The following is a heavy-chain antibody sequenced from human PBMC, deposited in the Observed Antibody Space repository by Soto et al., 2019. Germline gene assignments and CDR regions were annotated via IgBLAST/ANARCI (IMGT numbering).Heavy chain of an antibody. CDR2: ISAYNGNT. J-gene: IGHJ6*02. CDR3: ARDDYGDYGAYYYYVMDV. D-gene: IGHD4-17*01. Sequence: ASVKVSCKASGYTFTSYGIRWVRQPAGQGLEGMGWISAYNGNTNYAQKLQGRVTMTTDTSTSTAYMELRSLRSDDTAVYYCARDDYGDYGAYYYYVMDVWGQGTTVTVSS. V-gene: IGHV1-18*01. CDR1: GYTFTSYG.